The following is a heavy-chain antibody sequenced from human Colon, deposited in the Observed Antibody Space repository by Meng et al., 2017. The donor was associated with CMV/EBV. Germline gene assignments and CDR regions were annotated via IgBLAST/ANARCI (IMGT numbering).Heavy chain of an antibody. J-gene: IGHJ6*03. CDR3: ARTVQWLAPFYYYMDV. V-gene: IGHV4-39*07. Sequence: LQLQGSGPGLGKASETLSLTCTVVGGFISGSSYYWGWIRQPPGKGLEWIGSMYYSGNTHYKSSLKSRVTISVDTSKNQFSLRLNSVTAADTAVYYCARTVQWLAPFYYYMDVWGKGTLVTVSS. D-gene: IGHD3-22*01. CDR1: GGFISGSSYY. CDR2: MYYSGNT.